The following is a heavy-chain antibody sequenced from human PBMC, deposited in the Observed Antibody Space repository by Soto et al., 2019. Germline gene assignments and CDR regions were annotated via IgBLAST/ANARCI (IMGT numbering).Heavy chain of an antibody. D-gene: IGHD3-22*01. CDR3: AKGMYYYDSSGYRLFDY. CDR2: ISVSGGST. J-gene: IGHJ4*02. V-gene: IGHV3-23*01. Sequence: EVQLLDSGGGLIQLGGSLRLSCAASGFTFRNYAMNWVRQAPGKGLEWVSGISVSGGSTYYADSVKGRFTVSRDNSKSTVFLQMNSLRAEDTAVYFCAKGMYYYDSSGYRLFDYWGQGTLVTVSS. CDR1: GFTFRNYA.